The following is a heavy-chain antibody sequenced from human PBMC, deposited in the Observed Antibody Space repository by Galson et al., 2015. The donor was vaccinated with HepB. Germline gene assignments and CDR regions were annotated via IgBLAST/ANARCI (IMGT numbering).Heavy chain of an antibody. Sequence: SLRLSCAASGFTFSTYAMHWVRQAPDKGLEWVAVISYDGSNKYYADSVKGRFTISRDNSKNTLYLQFNSLRAEDTAVYYCARDLLWGSGWVGWFDPWGQGTLVTVSS. CDR3: ARDLLWGSGWVGWFDP. D-gene: IGHD2-2*01. CDR1: GFTFSTYA. CDR2: ISYDGSNK. V-gene: IGHV3-30*04. J-gene: IGHJ5*02.